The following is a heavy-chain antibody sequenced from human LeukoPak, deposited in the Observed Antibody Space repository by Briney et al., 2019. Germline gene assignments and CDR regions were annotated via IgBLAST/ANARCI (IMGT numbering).Heavy chain of an antibody. V-gene: IGHV3-74*01. D-gene: IGHD1-26*01. J-gene: IGHJ4*02. CDR3: VRDLGGRSGH. Sequence: PGGSLRLSCAASGFTFSDYYMTWVRQAPGKGLVWVSRINEDGSTTNYADSVKGRSTIFRDNAKNTLYLQMNSLRAEDTAAYYCVRDLGGRSGHWGQGTLVTVSS. CDR2: INEDGSTT. CDR1: GFTFSDYY.